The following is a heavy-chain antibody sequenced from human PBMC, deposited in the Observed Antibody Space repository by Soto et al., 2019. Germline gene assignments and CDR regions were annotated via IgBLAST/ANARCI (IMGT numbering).Heavy chain of an antibody. J-gene: IGHJ5*02. D-gene: IGHD6-19*01. CDR3: AGGAVATGGWFDP. CDR1: GGTFSSYA. V-gene: IGHV1-69*01. Sequence: QVQRVQSGAEVKKPGSSVKVSCKAYGGTFSSYAISWVRQAPGQGLEWMGGIIPIFGTANYAQKFQGRVTITADESTSTADMELSSLGSEDTAVYYCAGGAVATGGWFDPWGQGTLGAVSS. CDR2: IIPIFGTA.